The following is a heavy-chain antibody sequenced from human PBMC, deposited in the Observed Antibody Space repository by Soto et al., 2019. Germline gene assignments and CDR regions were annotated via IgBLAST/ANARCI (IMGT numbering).Heavy chain of an antibody. CDR1: GYTFTSYA. Sequence: GASVKVSCKASGYTFTSYAMHWVRQAPGQRLEWMGWINAGNGNTKYSQKFQGRVTITRDTSASTAYMELSSLRSEDTAVYYCARERIEATVGFDYYYGMGVWLKVTTVTVSS. CDR3: ARERIEATVGFDYYYGMGV. V-gene: IGHV1-3*01. J-gene: IGHJ6*04. D-gene: IGHD4-17*01. CDR2: INAGNGNT.